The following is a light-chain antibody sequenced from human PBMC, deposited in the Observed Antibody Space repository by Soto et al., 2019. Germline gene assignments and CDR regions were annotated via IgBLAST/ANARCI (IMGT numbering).Light chain of an antibody. CDR1: QRISSW. V-gene: IGKV1-5*03. CDR2: KAS. J-gene: IGKJ1*01. CDR3: KQYVNYPWT. Sequence: DIPMTQSPSTLSASVGDRVTITCRANQRISSWLAWYQLKPGKAPKLLIYKASNLESGVTPRFSGSGSGTEFTLTISSLQHEDFATYYCKQYVNYPWTFGPGTKVDIK.